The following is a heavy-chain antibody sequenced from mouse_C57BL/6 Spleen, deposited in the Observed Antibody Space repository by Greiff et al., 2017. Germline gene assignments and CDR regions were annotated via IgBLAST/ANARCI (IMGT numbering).Heavy chain of an antibody. J-gene: IGHJ4*01. D-gene: IGHD1-1*01. Sequence: EVKLQESGAELVRPGASVKLSCTASGFNIKDDYMHWVKQRPEQGLEWIGWIDPENGDTEYASKFQGKATITADTSSNTAYLQLSSLTSEDTAVYYCTTESTVVDYAMDYWGQGTSVTVSS. CDR1: GFNIKDDY. CDR3: TTESTVVDYAMDY. CDR2: IDPENGDT. V-gene: IGHV14-4*01.